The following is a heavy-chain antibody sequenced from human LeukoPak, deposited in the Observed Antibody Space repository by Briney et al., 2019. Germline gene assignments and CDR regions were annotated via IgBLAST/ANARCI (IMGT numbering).Heavy chain of an antibody. V-gene: IGHV3-21*01. CDR3: ARDWGGDGVFDY. CDR2: ISSSSSYI. D-gene: IGHD3-16*01. CDR1: GFPFSGYS. Sequence: GGSLRLSCAASGFPFSGYSMNWVRQAPGKGLEWVPSISSSSSYIYYADSVKGRFTISRDNAKNSLYLQVNSLRAEDTAVYYCARDWGGDGVFDYWGQGTLVTVSS. J-gene: IGHJ4*02.